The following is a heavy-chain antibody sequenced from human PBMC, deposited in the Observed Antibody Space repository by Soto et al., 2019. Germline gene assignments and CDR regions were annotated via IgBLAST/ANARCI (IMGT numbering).Heavy chain of an antibody. J-gene: IGHJ6*02. CDR2: ISGSGGST. Sequence: EVQLLESGGGLVQPGGSLRLSCAASGFTFSSYAMSWVRQAPGKGLEWVSAISGSGGSTYYADSVKGRFTISRDNSKNTLYLQMNSLRAEDTAVYYCARDRHIVVVTAGYYYYYGMDVWGQGTTVTVSS. D-gene: IGHD2-21*02. CDR1: GFTFSSYA. CDR3: ARDRHIVVVTAGYYYYYGMDV. V-gene: IGHV3-23*01.